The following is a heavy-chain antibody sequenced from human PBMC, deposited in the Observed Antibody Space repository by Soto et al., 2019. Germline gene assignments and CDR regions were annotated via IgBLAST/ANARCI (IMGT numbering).Heavy chain of an antibody. CDR1: GFSLSTSGVG. J-gene: IGHJ6*02. CDR3: AHSRCGGDGLQSDSSHYYYGMDV. D-gene: IGHD2-21*02. Sequence: QITLKESGPTLVRPTQTLTLTCTFSGFSLSTSGVGVGWIRQPPGKALEGLALIYWDDDKRYSSSLKSRLTITQDTSKNQVVLTMTNMDPVDTATYYCAHSRCGGDGLQSDSSHYYYGMDVWGQGTTVTVSS. V-gene: IGHV2-5*02. CDR2: IYWDDDK.